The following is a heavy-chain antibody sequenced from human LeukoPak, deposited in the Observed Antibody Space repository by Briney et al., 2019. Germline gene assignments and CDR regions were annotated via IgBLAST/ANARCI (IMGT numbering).Heavy chain of an antibody. D-gene: IGHD3-3*01. CDR1: GFIFSTYW. V-gene: IGHV3-7*01. Sequence: PGGSLRLSCAASGFIFSTYWMSWVRQAPGKGLEWVANIKQDGSEKYYVDSVKGRFTISRDNAKNSLYLQMNSLRAEDTAVYYCARDLDFWSGYYTVDAFDIWGQGTMVTVSS. J-gene: IGHJ3*02. CDR2: IKQDGSEK. CDR3: ARDLDFWSGYYTVDAFDI.